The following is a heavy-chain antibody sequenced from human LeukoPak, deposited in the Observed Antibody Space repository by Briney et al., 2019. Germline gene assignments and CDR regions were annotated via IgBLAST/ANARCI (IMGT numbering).Heavy chain of an antibody. CDR2: IKQDGSEK. CDR3: ARHYYSNNWFDP. Sequence: GGALRLSWAASGFTFSSHWMSWVRQAPGKGLEWVANIKQDGSEKYYVDSVKGRFTISRDNATNSLYLQMNSLRAEDTAVYYCARHYYSNNWFDPWGQGTLVTVSS. V-gene: IGHV3-7*02. J-gene: IGHJ5*02. CDR1: GFTFSSHW. D-gene: IGHD3-22*01.